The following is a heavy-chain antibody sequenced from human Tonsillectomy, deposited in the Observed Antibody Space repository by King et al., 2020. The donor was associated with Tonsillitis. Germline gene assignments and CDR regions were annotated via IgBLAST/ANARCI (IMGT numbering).Heavy chain of an antibody. V-gene: IGHV3-30*04. CDR1: GFTFSSYA. Sequence: VQLVESGGGVVQPGRSLRLSCAASGFTFSSYAMHWVRQAPGKGLEWVAVISYDGSNKYYADSVKGRFTISRDNSKNTLYLQMNSLSAEDTAVYYCAGDYCSSTSCYVYYGMDVWGQGTTVTVSS. CDR2: ISYDGSNK. D-gene: IGHD2-2*01. CDR3: AGDYCSSTSCYVYYGMDV. J-gene: IGHJ6*02.